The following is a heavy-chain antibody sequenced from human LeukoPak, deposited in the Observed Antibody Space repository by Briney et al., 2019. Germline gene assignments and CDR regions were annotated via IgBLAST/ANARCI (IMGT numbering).Heavy chain of an antibody. D-gene: IGHD2-15*01. CDR3: AREPQDRIVVAMDV. J-gene: IGHJ6*03. V-gene: IGHV4-30-4*08. CDR1: GGSISSGDYY. Sequence: PSETLSLTCTVSGGSISSGDYYWSWIRQPPGKGLEWIGYIYYSGSTYYNPSLKSRVTISVDTSKNQFSLKLSSVTAADTAVYYCAREPQDRIVVAMDVWGKGTTVTVSS. CDR2: IYYSGST.